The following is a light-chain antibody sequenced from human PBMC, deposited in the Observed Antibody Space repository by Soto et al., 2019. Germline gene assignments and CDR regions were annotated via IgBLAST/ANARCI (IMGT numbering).Light chain of an antibody. J-gene: IGKJ1*01. CDR2: KAS. V-gene: IGKV1-5*03. CDR1: QSISSW. CDR3: QQYNSYSA. Sequence: DIQMTQSPSTLSASVGDRVTITCRASQSISSWLAWYQQKPGKAPKLLIYKASSLESGVPSRFSGSGSGTDFTLTISSLKPDDFATSYCQQYNSYSAFGQGTKGEIK.